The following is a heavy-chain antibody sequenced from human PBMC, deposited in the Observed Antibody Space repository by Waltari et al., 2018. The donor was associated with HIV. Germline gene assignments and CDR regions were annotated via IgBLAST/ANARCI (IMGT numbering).Heavy chain of an antibody. D-gene: IGHD3-3*01. J-gene: IGHJ5*02. CDR2: LNPNGDRM. CDR1: GYIFISND. CDR3: VRENVLRFLEWIHGPRENNWFDP. Sequence: QVQLVQSGAEVKKPGASVKISCKASGYIFISNDLHWVRQAPGQGLEWMGMLNPNGDRMNYAQKCLGRLIMTSDTSTNTVHMELSSLRSDDTAVYYCVRENVLRFLEWIHGPRENNWFDPWGQGTLVTVSS. V-gene: IGHV1-46*01.